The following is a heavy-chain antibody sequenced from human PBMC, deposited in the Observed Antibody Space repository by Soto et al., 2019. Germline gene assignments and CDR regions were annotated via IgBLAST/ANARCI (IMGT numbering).Heavy chain of an antibody. J-gene: IGHJ6*02. V-gene: IGHV3-23*01. CDR3: AKGALGYCSSTSCLNYGMDV. CDR1: GFTLSSYA. D-gene: IGHD2-2*01. Sequence: GGSLRLSCAASGFTLSSYAMSWVRQAPGKGLEWVSAISGSGGSTYYADSVKGRFTISRDNSKNTLYLQMNSLRAEDTAVYYCAKGALGYCSSTSCLNYGMDVWGQGTTVTVSS. CDR2: ISGSGGST.